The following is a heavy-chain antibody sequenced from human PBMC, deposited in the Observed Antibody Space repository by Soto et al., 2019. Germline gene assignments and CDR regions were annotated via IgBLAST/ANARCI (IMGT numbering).Heavy chain of an antibody. D-gene: IGHD3-22*01. CDR1: GGSVSSGSYY. V-gene: IGHV4-61*01. J-gene: IGHJ5*02. CDR2: IYYSGST. Sequence: QVQLQESGPGLVKPSETLSLTCTVSGGSVSSGSYYWSWIRQPPGKGLEGIGYIYYSGSTNYNPSLKSRVTISVDTSKNQFSLKLSSVTAADTAVYYCARGVYYYDSSGTPSNWFDPWGQGTLVTVSS. CDR3: ARGVYYYDSSGTPSNWFDP.